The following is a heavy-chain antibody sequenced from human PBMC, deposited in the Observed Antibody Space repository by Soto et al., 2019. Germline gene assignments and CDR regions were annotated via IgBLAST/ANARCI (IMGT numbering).Heavy chain of an antibody. Sequence: VQLLESGGGLVQPGGSLSLSCVASGVTFSDHARGWLRQAPGQGLEWLSIGTDTGHSISYADYVKVRFTSSRDNCRSTLFLSLNGLRGDDTAVYYCAIATDSLLVFARGVFDAWGQGTMVTVSS. CDR3: AIATDSLLVFARGVFDA. J-gene: IGHJ3*01. CDR1: GVTFSDHA. V-gene: IGHV3-23*01. CDR2: GTDTGHSI. D-gene: IGHD2-2*01.